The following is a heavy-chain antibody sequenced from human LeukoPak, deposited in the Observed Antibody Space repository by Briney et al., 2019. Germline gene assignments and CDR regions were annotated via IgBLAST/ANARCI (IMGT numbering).Heavy chain of an antibody. CDR3: ARDDSSGYYLLDI. J-gene: IGHJ3*02. CDR1: GGSISGYY. D-gene: IGHD3-22*01. V-gene: IGHV4-4*07. Sequence: SETLSLTCSVSGGSISGYYWCWIRQPAGKGLEWIGRIYSSGSTNYNPSLKSRVTISVDTSKNQFSLKLSSVTAADTAVYYCARDDSSGYYLLDIWGQGTMVTVSS. CDR2: IYSSGST.